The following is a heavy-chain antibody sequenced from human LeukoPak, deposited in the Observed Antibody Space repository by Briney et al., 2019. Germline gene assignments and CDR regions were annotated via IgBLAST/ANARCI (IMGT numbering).Heavy chain of an antibody. D-gene: IGHD3-3*01. J-gene: IGHJ4*02. V-gene: IGHV1-2*06. CDR3: ARENDLNYLFDY. CDR2: INPTTGVT. CDR1: GDIFTAYL. Sequence: ASVKVSCKASGDIFTAYLMLWVRQAPGQGLEWMGRINPTTGVTTYAQRFQDRVTMTRDASVNTVYMELNRLTTAVTAMYYCARENDLNYLFDYWGRGTLITVSS.